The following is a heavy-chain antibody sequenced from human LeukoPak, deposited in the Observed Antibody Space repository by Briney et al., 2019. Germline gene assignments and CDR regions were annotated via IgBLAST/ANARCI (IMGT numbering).Heavy chain of an antibody. CDR3: ASWNSGYDFPGAYYYGMDV. CDR2: ISSSSYI. V-gene: IGHV3-21*01. D-gene: IGHD5-12*01. CDR1: GFTFTAFS. J-gene: IGHJ6*02. Sequence: PGGSLRLSCAASGFTFTAFSMNWVRQAPGKGLEWVSSISSSSYIKDADAVRGRFTISRDNAKNSLYLQMNSLRAEDTAVYYCASWNSGYDFPGAYYYGMDVWGQGTTVTVSS.